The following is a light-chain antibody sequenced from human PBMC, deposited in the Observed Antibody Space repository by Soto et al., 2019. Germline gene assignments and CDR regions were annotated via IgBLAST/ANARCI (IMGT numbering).Light chain of an antibody. CDR1: TSNTLHNF. CDR2: EDN. V-gene: IGLV1-51*02. CDR3: GTWDTNLSAYV. Sequence: QSVLTQPPSVSAAPGQKVTISCPGDTSNTLHNFVSWYQQLPGAAPKLLIYEDNKRPSGIPDRFSGSKFGTSVTLAITGLQTGDEADYYCGTWDTNLSAYVFGTGTKVTVL. J-gene: IGLJ1*01.